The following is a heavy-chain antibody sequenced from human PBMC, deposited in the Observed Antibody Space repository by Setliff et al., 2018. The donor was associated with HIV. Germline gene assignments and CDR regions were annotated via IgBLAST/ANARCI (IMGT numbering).Heavy chain of an antibody. V-gene: IGHV4-34*01. J-gene: IGHJ4*02. Sequence: NPSETLSLTCAVYGGSFSGYHWNWIRQPPGKGLEWIGEINHSGRTNYNPSLKSRVTISVDTSKNQFSLKLRSVTAADTAVYYCARESPSSSWFYFDFWGQGTLVTVS. CDR3: ARESPSSSWFYFDF. CDR2: INHSGRT. CDR1: GGSFSGYH. D-gene: IGHD6-13*01.